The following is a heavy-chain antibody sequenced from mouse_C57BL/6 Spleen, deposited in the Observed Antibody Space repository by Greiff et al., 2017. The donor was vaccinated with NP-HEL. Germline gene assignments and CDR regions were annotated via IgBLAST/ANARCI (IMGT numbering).Heavy chain of an antibody. D-gene: IGHD2-10*02. J-gene: IGHJ4*01. CDR1: GYSFTDYN. V-gene: IGHV1-39*01. Sequence: EVQLVESGPELVKPGASVKISCKASGYSFTDYNMNWVKQSNGKSLEWIGVINPNYGTTSYNQKFKGKATLTVDQSSSTAYMQLNSLTSEDSAVYYCARGGYIEPSNLRPYAMDYWGQGTSVTVSS. CDR3: ARGGYIEPSNLRPYAMDY. CDR2: INPNYGTT.